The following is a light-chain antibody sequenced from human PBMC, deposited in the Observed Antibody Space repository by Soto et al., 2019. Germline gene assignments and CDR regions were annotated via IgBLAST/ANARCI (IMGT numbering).Light chain of an antibody. J-gene: IGKJ5*01. Sequence: DSQMTQSPSSLFASVGDRVTITCRASQNIYTNLNWYQQKAGKAPKLLIYAESSLQSGVPSGFSGSGSGTDFTLTISSLEHEDFAVYYCQPRITFGQGTRLEIK. CDR2: AES. CDR3: QPRIT. V-gene: IGKV1-39*02. CDR1: QNIYTN.